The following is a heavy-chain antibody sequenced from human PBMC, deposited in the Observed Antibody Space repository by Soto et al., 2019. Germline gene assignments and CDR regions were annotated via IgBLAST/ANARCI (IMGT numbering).Heavy chain of an antibody. D-gene: IGHD3-3*01. CDR2: IYYSGST. Sequence: SETLSLTCTFSGGSISSYYWSWIRQPPGKGLEWIGYIYYSGSTNYNPSLKSRVTISVDTSKNQFSLKLSSVTAADTAVYYCARHTVWSGYYYYYMDVWGKGTTVTVSS. CDR1: GGSISSYY. CDR3: ARHTVWSGYYYYYMDV. V-gene: IGHV4-59*01. J-gene: IGHJ6*03.